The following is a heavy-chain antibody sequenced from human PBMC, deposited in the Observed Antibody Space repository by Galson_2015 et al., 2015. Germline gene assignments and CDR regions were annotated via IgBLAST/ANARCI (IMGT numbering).Heavy chain of an antibody. D-gene: IGHD2-15*01. CDR3: AREPYCSGGSCYGFGY. CDR2: ISSSSSTI. J-gene: IGHJ4*02. CDR1: GFTFSSYS. Sequence: SLRLSCAASGFTFSSYSMNWVRQAPGEGLEWVSYISSSSSTIYYADSVKGRFTISRDSAKNSLYLQMNSLRDEDTAVYYCAREPYCSGGSCYGFGYWGQGTLVTVSS. V-gene: IGHV3-48*02.